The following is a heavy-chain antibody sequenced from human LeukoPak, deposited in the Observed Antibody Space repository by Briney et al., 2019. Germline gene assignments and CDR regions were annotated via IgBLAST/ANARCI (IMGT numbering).Heavy chain of an antibody. D-gene: IGHD3-10*01. CDR3: ARSSRYGSGSYINY. CDR1: GFTFSSYW. J-gene: IGHJ4*02. CDR2: IKQDGSEK. V-gene: IGHV3-7*01. Sequence: PGGSLRLSCAASGFTFSSYWMSWVRQAPGKGLEWVANIKQDGSEKYYVDSVKGRFTISRDNAKNSLYLQMNSLRAEDTAVYYCARSSRYGSGSYINYWGQGTLVTVSS.